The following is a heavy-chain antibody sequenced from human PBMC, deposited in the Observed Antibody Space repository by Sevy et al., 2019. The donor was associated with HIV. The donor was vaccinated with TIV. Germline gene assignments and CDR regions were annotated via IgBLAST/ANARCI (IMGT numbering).Heavy chain of an antibody. CDR3: ARLTAVAGIFNYFDY. V-gene: IGHV4-59*01. CDR1: GGSISSYY. D-gene: IGHD6-19*01. J-gene: IGHJ4*02. CDR2: IYYSGST. Sequence: SETLSLTCTVSGGSISSYYWSWSRQPPGKGLEWIGYIYYSGSTNYNPTLKSRVTISVDTSKNQFSLKLSSVTAADTAVYYCARLTAVAGIFNYFDYWGQGTLVTVSS.